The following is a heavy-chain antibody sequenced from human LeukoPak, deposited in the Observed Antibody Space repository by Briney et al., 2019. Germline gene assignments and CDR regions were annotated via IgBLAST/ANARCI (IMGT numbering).Heavy chain of an antibody. V-gene: IGHV4-39*07. Sequence: SETLSLTCTVSGGSISSSSYYWGWIPQPPGKGLEWIGSIYYSGSTYYNPSLKSRVTISVDTSKNQFSLKLSSVTAADTAVYYCARIRYYYGSGSYYFDYWGQGTLVTVSS. J-gene: IGHJ4*02. CDR2: IYYSGST. D-gene: IGHD3-10*01. CDR3: ARIRYYYGSGSYYFDY. CDR1: GGSISSSSYY.